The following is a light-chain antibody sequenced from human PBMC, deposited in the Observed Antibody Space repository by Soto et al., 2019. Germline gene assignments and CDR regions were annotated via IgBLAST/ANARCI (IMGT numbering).Light chain of an antibody. CDR2: KAS. CDR3: QQYSLYPWT. V-gene: IGKV1-5*03. J-gene: IGKJ1*01. Sequence: DIQMTQSPSTLSASVGGRVAITCRASQSISSWLAWYQQKPGKAPKLLIYKASSLESGVPSRFSGSGSGADFTLTISSLQPDDFATYYCQQYSLYPWTFGQGTKVDNK. CDR1: QSISSW.